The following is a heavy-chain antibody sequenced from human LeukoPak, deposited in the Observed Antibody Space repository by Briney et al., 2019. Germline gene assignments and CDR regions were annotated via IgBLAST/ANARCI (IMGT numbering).Heavy chain of an antibody. CDR2: IIYGGTT. D-gene: IGHD3-22*01. J-gene: IGHJ4*01. CDR3: ARHYYDSSGYYWGYYFDY. Sequence: SETLSLTCSVSGGSIRSSSDYWGWFRQPPGKGLEWIASIIYGGTTYYNPSLKSRLSMSVDTSENQFSLKLSSVTAADTAVYFCARHYYDSSGYYWGYYFDYWGHGTLVTVSS. CDR1: GGSIRSSSDY. V-gene: IGHV4-39*01.